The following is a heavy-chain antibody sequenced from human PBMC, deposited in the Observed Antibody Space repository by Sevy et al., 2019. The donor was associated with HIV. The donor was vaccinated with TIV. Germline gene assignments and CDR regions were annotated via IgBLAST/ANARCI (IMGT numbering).Heavy chain of an antibody. V-gene: IGHV4-38-2*01. CDR1: GYSICSGYY. Sequence: SETLSLTCPVSGYSICSGYYWGWIRQPPGKGLEWIGSIYHSGSTSYNPSLKSRVTVSVDTSKNQFSLKLSSVTAADTAVYYCAKGGPAAILWWSDPWGQGTLVTVSS. D-gene: IGHD2-2*02. CDR3: AKGGPAAILWWSDP. J-gene: IGHJ5*02. CDR2: IYHSGST.